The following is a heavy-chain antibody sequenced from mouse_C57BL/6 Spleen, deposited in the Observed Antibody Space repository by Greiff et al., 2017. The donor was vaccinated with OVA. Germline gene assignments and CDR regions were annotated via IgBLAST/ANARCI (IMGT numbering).Heavy chain of an antibody. CDR1: GYNFTSYW. Sequence: QVQLQQPGAELVKPGASVKLSCTASGYNFTSYWMHWVKQRPEQGLEWIGNIDPADGETNYTPKFKGKATLTVDKSSSTAYMQLSSLTSEDSAVYDCARAGQSGGGLDDWGQGTLVTVSA. J-gene: IGHJ4*01. CDR3: ARAGQSGGGLDD. D-gene: IGHD1-3*01. V-gene: IGHV1-69*02. CDR2: IDPADGET.